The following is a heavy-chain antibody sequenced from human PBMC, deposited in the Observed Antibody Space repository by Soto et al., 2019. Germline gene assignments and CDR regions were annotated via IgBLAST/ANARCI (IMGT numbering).Heavy chain of an antibody. V-gene: IGHV3-23*01. Sequence: GGSLRLSCAASGFTFSSYAMSWVRQAPGKGLEWVSAISGSGGSAYYADSVKGRFTISRDNSKNTLYLQMNSLRAEDTAVYYCAKDWDSSSSFQFDYWGQGTLVTVSS. CDR3: AKDWDSSSSFQFDY. CDR1: GFTFSSYA. CDR2: ISGSGGSA. D-gene: IGHD6-6*01. J-gene: IGHJ4*02.